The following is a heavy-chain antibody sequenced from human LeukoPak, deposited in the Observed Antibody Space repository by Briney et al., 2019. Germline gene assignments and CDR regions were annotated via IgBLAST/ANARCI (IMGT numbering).Heavy chain of an antibody. J-gene: IGHJ6*03. CDR2: ISAYNGNT. Sequence: ASVKVSCKASGYTFTSYGISWVRQAPGQGLEWMGWISAYNGNTNYAQKLQGRVTMTTDTSTSTAYMELRSLRSDDTAVYYCARVGTIFGVVTTRWYYYYMDVWGKGATVTVSS. D-gene: IGHD3-3*01. V-gene: IGHV1-18*01. CDR1: GYTFTSYG. CDR3: ARVGTIFGVVTTRWYYYYMDV.